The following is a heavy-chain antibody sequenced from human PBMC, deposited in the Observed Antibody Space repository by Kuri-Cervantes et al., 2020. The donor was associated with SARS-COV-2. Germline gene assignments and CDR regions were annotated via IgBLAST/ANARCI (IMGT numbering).Heavy chain of an antibody. CDR1: GFIFSSYG. D-gene: IGHD1-26*01. J-gene: IGHJ6*02. V-gene: IGHV3-23*01. CDR2: ISESGGVT. CDR3: VKENSGRAPLMDV. Sequence: GGSLRLSCAASGFIFSSYGMNCVRQAPGKGLEWVYNISESGGVTYYADSVMGRFTILRDNSKNTLYLQMNSLRADDTAVYYCVKENSGRAPLMDVWGQGTTVTVSS.